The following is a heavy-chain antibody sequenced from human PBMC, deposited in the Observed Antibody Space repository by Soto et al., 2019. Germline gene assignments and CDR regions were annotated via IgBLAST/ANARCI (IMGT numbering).Heavy chain of an antibody. J-gene: IGHJ4*02. CDR2: IFWDDDK. Sequence: QITLKESGPTLVKPTQTLTLTCTFSGFSLSTSGVGVGWIRQPPGKALEWLGIIFWDDDKRYRPSLKSRVTITKDTFKNQRVLTMTNLDPVDTATYYCAHLPGKQLWARAPVVYWGQGTPVTVSS. CDR3: AHLPGKQLWARAPVVY. V-gene: IGHV2-5*02. D-gene: IGHD5-18*01. CDR1: GFSLSTSGVG.